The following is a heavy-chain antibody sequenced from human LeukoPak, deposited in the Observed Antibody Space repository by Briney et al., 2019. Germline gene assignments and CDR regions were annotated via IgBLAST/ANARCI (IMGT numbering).Heavy chain of an antibody. CDR1: GYTFTSYG. V-gene: IGHV1-18*01. D-gene: IGHD3-16*02. CDR3: ARDPGSYRSDY. CDR2: ISTYKNNT. Sequence: ASVTVSCKASGYTFTSYGISWVRQAPGQGLEWMGWISTYKNNTNYAQKLQCRVTMTTDTSTSTAYMELRSLRSDDTAVYYCARDPGSYRSDYWGQGTLVTVSS. J-gene: IGHJ4*02.